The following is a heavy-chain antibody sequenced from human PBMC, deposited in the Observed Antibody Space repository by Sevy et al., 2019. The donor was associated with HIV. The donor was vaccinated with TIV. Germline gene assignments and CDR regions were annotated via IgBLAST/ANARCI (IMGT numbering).Heavy chain of an antibody. CDR3: ARAPTDFWTGGMAV. CDR2: INTISGGT. D-gene: IGHD3-3*01. Sequence: ASVKVSCKASGYAFTGYYIHWVRQAPGQGLEWMGRINTISGGTDDSQKFQGRVTMTRDTSISTAYMDVSRLTSDDTAVYYCARAPTDFWTGGMAVWGQGTVVTVSS. J-gene: IGHJ6*02. CDR1: GYAFTGYY. V-gene: IGHV1-2*06.